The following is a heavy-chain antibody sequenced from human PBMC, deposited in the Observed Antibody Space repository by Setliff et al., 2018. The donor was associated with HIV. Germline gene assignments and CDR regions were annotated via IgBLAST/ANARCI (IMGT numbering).Heavy chain of an antibody. CDR3: ARAHSGSYYYYYYMDV. V-gene: IGHV1-2*02. Sequence: GASVKVSCKASGYTFTGHDLHWVRQAPGQGLEWMGWINHNSGGGNYAQNFQGRVTMTEDTSTDTVNMELTSLRSEDTAVYYCARAHSGSYYYYYYMDVWGKGTTVTVSS. J-gene: IGHJ6*03. CDR2: INHNSGGG. D-gene: IGHD1-26*01. CDR1: GYTFTGHD.